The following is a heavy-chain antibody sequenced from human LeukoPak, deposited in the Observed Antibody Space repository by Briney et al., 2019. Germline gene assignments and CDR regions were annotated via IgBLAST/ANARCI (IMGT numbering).Heavy chain of an antibody. Sequence: PGGSLRLSCAASGFTVSSNYMSWVRQAPGKGLEWVSVIYSGGSTYYADSVKGRFTISRHNSKNTLYLQMNSLRAEDTAVYYCARVLYSSSXYPXAXFDPWGXGTLVTVS. CDR2: IYSGGST. J-gene: IGHJ5*02. V-gene: IGHV3-53*04. D-gene: IGHD6-13*01. CDR3: ARVLYSSSXYPXAXFDP. CDR1: GFTVSSNY.